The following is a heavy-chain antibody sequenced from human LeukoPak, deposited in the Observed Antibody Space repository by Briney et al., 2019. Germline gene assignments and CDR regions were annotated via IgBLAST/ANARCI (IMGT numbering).Heavy chain of an antibody. J-gene: IGHJ5*02. CDR1: GGSTSSYY. CDR3: ARTQARHYYDSSGYRIMGNWFDP. CDR2: IYYSVET. V-gene: IGHV4-59*01. D-gene: IGHD3-22*01. Sequence: SQTLSLTCTVSGGSTSSYYWSWIGQPPRKGLEWIGYIYYSVETTSNPSLTRRVTISVDTSKNQYSLKLSSVTAADTAVYYCARTQARHYYDSSGYRIMGNWFDPWGQGTLVSVS.